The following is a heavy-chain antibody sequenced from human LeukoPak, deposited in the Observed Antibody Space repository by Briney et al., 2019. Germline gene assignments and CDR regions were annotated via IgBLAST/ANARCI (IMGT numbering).Heavy chain of an antibody. J-gene: IGHJ4*02. CDR2: IYYSGST. Sequence: SETLSLTCTVSGGSISSGGYYWSWIRQHPGKGLEWIGYIYYSGSTYYNPSLKSRVTISVDTSKNQFSLKLSSVTAADTAVYYCARVAYGSGIIFDYWGQGTLVTVSP. CDR3: ARVAYGSGIIFDY. CDR1: GGSISSGGYY. D-gene: IGHD3-10*01. V-gene: IGHV4-31*03.